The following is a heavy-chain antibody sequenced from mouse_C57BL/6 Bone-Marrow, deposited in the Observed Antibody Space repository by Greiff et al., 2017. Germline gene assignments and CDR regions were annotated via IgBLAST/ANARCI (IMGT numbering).Heavy chain of an antibody. J-gene: IGHJ2*01. V-gene: IGHV5-6*02. Sequence: EVKLEESGGDLVKPGGSLKLSCAASGFTFSSYGMSWVRQTPDKRLEWVATISSGGSYTYYPDSVKGRFTISRDNAKNTLYLQMSSLKSEDTAMYYSARRGMVKGYFDYWGQGTTLTVSS. CDR2: ISSGGSYT. CDR1: GFTFSSYG. D-gene: IGHD2-2*01. CDR3: ARRGMVKGYFDY.